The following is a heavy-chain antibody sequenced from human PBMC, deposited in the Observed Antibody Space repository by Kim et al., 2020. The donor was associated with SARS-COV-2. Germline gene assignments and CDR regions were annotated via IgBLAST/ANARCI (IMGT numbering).Heavy chain of an antibody. V-gene: IGHV3-33*05. CDR3: ARDTTYYYGSGSLGARLGFDY. D-gene: IGHD3-10*01. CDR1: GFTFSSYG. J-gene: IGHJ4*02. Sequence: GGSLRLSCAASGFTFSSYGMHWVRQAPGKGLEWVAVISYDGSNKYYADSVKGRFTISRDNSKNTLYMQMNSLRAEDTAVYYCARDTTYYYGSGSLGARLGFDYWGQGTLVTVSS. CDR2: ISYDGSNK.